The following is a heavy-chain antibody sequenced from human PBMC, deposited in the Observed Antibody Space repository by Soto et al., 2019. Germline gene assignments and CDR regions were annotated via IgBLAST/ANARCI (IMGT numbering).Heavy chain of an antibody. CDR3: ARGYSSSWTYNWFDP. D-gene: IGHD6-13*01. CDR1: GFTFSSYA. Sequence: GGSLRLSCAASGFTFSSYAMSWVRQAPGKGLEWVSAISGSGGSIYYADSVKGRFTISRDNVKNSLYLQMNSLRVEDTAVYYCARGYSSSWTYNWFDPWGQGTLVTVSS. J-gene: IGHJ5*02. CDR2: ISGSGGSI. V-gene: IGHV3-23*01.